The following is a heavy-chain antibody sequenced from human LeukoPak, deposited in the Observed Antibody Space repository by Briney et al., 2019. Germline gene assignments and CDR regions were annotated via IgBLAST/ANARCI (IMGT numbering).Heavy chain of an antibody. D-gene: IGHD2-15*01. CDR3: ARGASCSGGSCYPDNR. CDR2: INPNSGGT. CDR1: GYTFTGYY. Sequence: ASVKVSCKGSGYTFTGYYMHWVRQAPGQGLEWMGWINPNSGGTNYAQKFQGRVTMTRDTSISTAYMELSRLRSDDTAVYYCARGASCSGGSCYPDNRWGQGTLVTVSS. J-gene: IGHJ4*02. V-gene: IGHV1-2*02.